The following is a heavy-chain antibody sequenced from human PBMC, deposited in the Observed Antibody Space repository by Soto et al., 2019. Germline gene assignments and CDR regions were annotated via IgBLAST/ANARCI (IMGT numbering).Heavy chain of an antibody. CDR2: INPNSGGT. J-gene: IGHJ6*01. V-gene: IGHV1-2*04. CDR1: GYTFTGYY. Sequence: ASVKVSCKASGYTFTGYYMHWVRQAPGQGLEWMGWINPNSGGTNYAQKFQGWVTMTRDTSISTAYMELSRLRSDDTAVYYCARAQIVATIPELGYYGMDVWAQGTTVTVSS. CDR3: ARAQIVATIPELGYYGMDV. D-gene: IGHD5-12*01.